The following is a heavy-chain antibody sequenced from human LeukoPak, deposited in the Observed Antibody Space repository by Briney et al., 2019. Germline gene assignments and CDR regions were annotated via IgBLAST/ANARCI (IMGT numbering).Heavy chain of an antibody. CDR2: IYHSGST. J-gene: IGHJ4*02. CDR3: ARGGYSYGYIQDY. Sequence: PSETLSLTCTVSGGSISSSNWWSWVRQPPGKGLEWIGEIYHSGSTNYNPSLKSRVTISVDKSKNQFSLKLSSVTAADTAVYYCARGGYSYGYIQDYWGQGTLVTVSS. D-gene: IGHD5-18*01. V-gene: IGHV4-4*02. CDR1: GGSISSSNW.